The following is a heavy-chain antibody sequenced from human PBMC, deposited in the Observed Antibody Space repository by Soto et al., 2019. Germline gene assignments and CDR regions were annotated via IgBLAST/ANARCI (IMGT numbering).Heavy chain of an antibody. J-gene: IGHJ3*02. CDR1: GGTFSSYT. CDR2: IIPILGIA. D-gene: IGHD2-15*01. Sequence: QVQLVQSGAEVKKPGSSVKVSCKASGGTFSSYTISWVRQAPGQGLEWMGRIIPILGIANYAQKFQGRVTITADKSTSTAYMELSSRRSEDTAVYYCARAGWSGGSCYTDIDAFDIWGQGTMVTVSS. V-gene: IGHV1-69*02. CDR3: ARAGWSGGSCYTDIDAFDI.